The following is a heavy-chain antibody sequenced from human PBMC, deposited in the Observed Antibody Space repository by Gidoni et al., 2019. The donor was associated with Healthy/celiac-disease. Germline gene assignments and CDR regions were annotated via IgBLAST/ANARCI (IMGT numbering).Heavy chain of an antibody. V-gene: IGHV6-1*01. CDR1: GDSVSSNSAA. D-gene: IGHD4-4*01. CDR2: TYYRSKWYN. J-gene: IGHJ6*02. Sequence: QVQLQQSGPGLVKSSHPLSLTCAISGDSVSSNSAAWNWIRQSPSRGLEWLGKTYYRSKWYNDYAVSVKSRITINPDTSKNQVSLQLNSVTPEDTAVYYCAREPRLHWAVGHGMDVWGRGTTVTVSS. CDR3: AREPRLHWAVGHGMDV.